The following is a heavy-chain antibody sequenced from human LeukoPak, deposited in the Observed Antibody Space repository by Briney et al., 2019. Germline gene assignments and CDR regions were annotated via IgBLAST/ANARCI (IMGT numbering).Heavy chain of an antibody. CDR1: GGSINNYH. J-gene: IGHJ3*02. CDR3: ARMCSGGSCYREDAFDI. V-gene: IGHV4-59*08. D-gene: IGHD2-15*01. CDR2: LSNSGST. Sequence: PSETLSLTCSVSGGSINNYHWSWIRQSPGKGLEWIGFLSNSGSTYYSASLRSRVTISVDTSKNQFSLKLSSVTAADTAVYYCARMCSGGSCYREDAFDIWGQGTMVTVSS.